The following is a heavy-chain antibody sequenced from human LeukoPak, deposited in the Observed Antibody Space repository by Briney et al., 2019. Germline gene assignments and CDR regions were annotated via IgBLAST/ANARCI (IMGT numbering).Heavy chain of an antibody. J-gene: IGHJ4*02. V-gene: IGHV3-23*01. D-gene: IGHD3-3*01. CDR2: ISGSGGGT. CDR1: GFTFSSYA. CDR3: RTYYDFWSASGGENFVY. Sequence: PGGSLRLSCAASGFTFSSYAMSWVREAPGKGLEWVSGISGSGGGTYYADSVKGRFTISRDNSKNTLYLQMNSLRAEDTAVYYCRTYYDFWSASGGENFVYWGQGTLVTVSS.